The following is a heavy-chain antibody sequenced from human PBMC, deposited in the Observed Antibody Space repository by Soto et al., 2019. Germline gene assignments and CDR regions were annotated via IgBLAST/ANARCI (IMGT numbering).Heavy chain of an antibody. CDR3: AGVFVDGSSSSYYWSWFDY. J-gene: IGHJ5*01. CDR1: GFTFSDYY. V-gene: IGHV3-11*06. CDR2: ISSSSSYT. Sequence: QVQLVESGGGLVKPGGSLRLSCAASGFTFSDYYMSWIRQAPGKGLEWVSYISSSSSYTNYADSGKGRFTISRDNAKHSVYLHINILRAKDTAVYYCAGVFVDGSSSSYYWSWFDYWGQGTLVTVSS. D-gene: IGHD2-2*01.